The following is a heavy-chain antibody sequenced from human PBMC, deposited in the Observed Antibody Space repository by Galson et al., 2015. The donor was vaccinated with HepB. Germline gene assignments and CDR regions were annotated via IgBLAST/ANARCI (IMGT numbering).Heavy chain of an antibody. CDR2: IWYDGSNK. CDR1: GFTFSSYG. V-gene: IGHV3-33*01. J-gene: IGHJ6*02. Sequence: SLRLSCAASGFTFSSYGMHWVRQAPGKGLEWVAVIWYDGSNKYYADSVKGRLTISRDNSKNTLHLQMNSLRPEDTAMYYCARGGTGYFQYYGMDVWGQGTTVTVSS. CDR3: ARGGTGYFQYYGMDV. D-gene: IGHD3/OR15-3a*01.